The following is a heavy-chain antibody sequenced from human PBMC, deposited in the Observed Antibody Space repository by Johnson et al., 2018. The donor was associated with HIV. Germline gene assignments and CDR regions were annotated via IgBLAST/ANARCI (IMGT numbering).Heavy chain of an antibody. D-gene: IGHD3-10*01. Sequence: VQLVESGGGLVKPGGSLRLSCAASGFTFDEYGLSWVRQVPGKGLEWVSGITWSGGDTTYADSVKGRFTVSSDSAKNSLYLQMNSLRAEDTALYYCARDSMVQGVMWAFDIWGQGTMVTVSS. CDR3: ARDSMVQGVMWAFDI. J-gene: IGHJ3*02. CDR1: GFTFDEYG. V-gene: IGHV3-20*04. CDR2: ITWSGGDT.